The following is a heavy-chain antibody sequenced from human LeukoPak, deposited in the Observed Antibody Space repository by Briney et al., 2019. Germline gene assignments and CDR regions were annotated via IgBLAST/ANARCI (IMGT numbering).Heavy chain of an antibody. Sequence: SETLSLTCTVSGGSISAYYWSWIRQPPGKGLEWIGYISYSGSTKSNSSLKSRVSLSVDTSKDHFSLKLSSVTAADTAVYYCARVIERSGYDFWSGYYNDYYYYMDVWGKGTTVTVSS. CDR3: ARVIERSGYDFWSGYYNDYYYYMDV. J-gene: IGHJ6*03. D-gene: IGHD3-3*01. CDR1: GGSISAYY. V-gene: IGHV4-59*01. CDR2: ISYSGST.